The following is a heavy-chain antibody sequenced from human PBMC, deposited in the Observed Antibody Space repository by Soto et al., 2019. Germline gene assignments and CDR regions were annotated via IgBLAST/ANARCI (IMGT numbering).Heavy chain of an antibody. Sequence: GGSLRLSCAASGFTFSSYAMHWVRQAPGKGLEWVAVISYDGSNKYYADSVKGRFTISRDNSKNTLYLQMNSLRAEDTAVYYCARESSYYYDSRSPRRDKGRPLDYWGQGTLVTVSS. V-gene: IGHV3-30-3*01. CDR2: ISYDGSNK. CDR1: GFTFSSYA. CDR3: ARESSYYYDSRSPRRDKGRPLDY. D-gene: IGHD3-22*01. J-gene: IGHJ4*02.